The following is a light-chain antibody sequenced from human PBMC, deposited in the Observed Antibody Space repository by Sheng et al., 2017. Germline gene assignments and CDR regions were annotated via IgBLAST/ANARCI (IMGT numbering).Light chain of an antibody. CDR1: QGIGKN. Sequence: DIQMTQSPSSVSASVGDRVTITCRASQGIGKNLAWYQQKPGEAPELLMYAASTLNPGVPSRFSGSGSGTDFTLTISSLQPEDFATYYCQKYNRAPLTFGGGTRVEMK. CDR2: AAS. CDR3: QKYNRAPLT. J-gene: IGKJ4*01. V-gene: IGKV1-27*01.